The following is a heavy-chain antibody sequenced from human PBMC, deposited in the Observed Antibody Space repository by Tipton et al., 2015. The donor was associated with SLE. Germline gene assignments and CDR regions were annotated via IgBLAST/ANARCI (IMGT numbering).Heavy chain of an antibody. D-gene: IGHD1-7*01. V-gene: IGHV3-21*03. J-gene: IGHJ4*02. CDR3: ARDKGWNYDYFDY. CDR1: GFTFSSYS. Sequence: SLRLSCAASGFTFSSYSMKWVRQAPGKGLEWVSSISSSSSYIYYADSVKGRFTISRDNAKNSLYLQMNSLRAEDTAVYYCARDKGWNYDYFDYWGQGTLVTVSS. CDR2: ISSSSSYI.